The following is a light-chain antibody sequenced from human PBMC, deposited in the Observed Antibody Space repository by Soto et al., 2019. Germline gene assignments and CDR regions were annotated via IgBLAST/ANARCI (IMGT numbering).Light chain of an antibody. CDR3: SSYTSTSTFV. CDR2: EVI. J-gene: IGLJ1*01. Sequence: QSALTQPASVSGSPGQSITISCTGTSRDVGGYNYVSWYQQYPGKAPKLMIFEVINRPSGVSNRFSGSQSGNTASLTISGLQAEDEADYYCSSYTSTSTFVFGIGTKLTVL. CDR1: SRDVGGYNY. V-gene: IGLV2-14*01.